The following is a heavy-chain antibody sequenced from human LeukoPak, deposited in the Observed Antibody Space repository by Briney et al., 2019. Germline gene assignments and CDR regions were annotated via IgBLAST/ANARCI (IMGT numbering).Heavy chain of an antibody. J-gene: IGHJ3*02. V-gene: IGHV4-59*11. CDR3: ARGAVSSSPSYAAFDI. CDR2: IYYSGST. Sequence: SETLSLTCTVSGGSISSHYWSWIRQPPGKGLEWIGYIYYSGSTNYNPSLKSRVTISVDPSKNQFSLKLRSVTAADTAVYYCARGAVSSSPSYAAFDIWGQGTMVSVSS. D-gene: IGHD6-13*01. CDR1: GGSISSHY.